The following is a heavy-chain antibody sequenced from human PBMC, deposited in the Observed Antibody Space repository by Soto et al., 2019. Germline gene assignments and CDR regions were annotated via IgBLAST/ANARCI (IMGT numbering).Heavy chain of an antibody. V-gene: IGHV4-39*01. CDR1: GGSISSSSYY. CDR2: IYYSGST. CDR3: ARRYGYNSIGDFDY. D-gene: IGHD5-18*01. Sequence: PSETLSLTCTVSGGSISSSSYYWGWIRQPPGKGLEWIGSIYYSGSTYYNPSLKSRVTISVDTSKNQFSLKLSSVTAADTAVYYCARRYGYNSIGDFDYWGQRTLVTVSS. J-gene: IGHJ4*02.